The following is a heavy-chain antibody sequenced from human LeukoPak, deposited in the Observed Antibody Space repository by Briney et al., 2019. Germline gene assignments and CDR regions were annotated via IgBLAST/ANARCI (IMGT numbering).Heavy chain of an antibody. J-gene: IGHJ4*02. V-gene: IGHV4-39*07. D-gene: IGHD3-9*01. CDR1: GGSISSSSYY. CDR3: ARDLGPRALRYFDVYYFDY. Sequence: PSETLSLTCTVSGGSISSSSYYWGWIRQPPGKGLEWIGSIYYSGSTYYNPSLKSRVTISVDTSKNQFSLKLSSVTAADTAVYYCARDLGPRALRYFDVYYFDYWGQGTLVTVSS. CDR2: IYYSGST.